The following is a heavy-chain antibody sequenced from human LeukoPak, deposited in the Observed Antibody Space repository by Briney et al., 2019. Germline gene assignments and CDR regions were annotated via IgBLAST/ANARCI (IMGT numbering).Heavy chain of an antibody. CDR1: GFTFDGYA. V-gene: IGHV3-43*02. Sequence: GGSLRLSCAASGFTFDGYAMHWVRQAPGKGLEWVSLISGDGGSTYYADSVKGRFTISRDNSKNSLYLQMNSLRTEDTALYYCAKDQEEVDYYYGMDVWGQGTTVTVSS. J-gene: IGHJ6*02. CDR2: ISGDGGST. CDR3: AKDQEEVDYYYGMDV.